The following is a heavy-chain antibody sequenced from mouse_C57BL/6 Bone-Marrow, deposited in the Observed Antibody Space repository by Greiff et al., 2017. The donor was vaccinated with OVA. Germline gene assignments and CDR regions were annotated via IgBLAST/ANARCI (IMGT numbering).Heavy chain of an antibody. J-gene: IGHJ2*01. CDR3: ARENWDYFDD. D-gene: IGHD4-1*01. Sequence: EVKVEESGGGLVKPGGSLKLSCAASGFTFSSYAMSWVRQTPEKRLEWVATISDGGSYTYYPDNVKGRFTISRDNAKNNLYLQMSHLKSEDTAMYYCARENWDYFDDWGQGTTLTVSS. CDR1: GFTFSSYA. CDR2: ISDGGSYT. V-gene: IGHV5-4*01.